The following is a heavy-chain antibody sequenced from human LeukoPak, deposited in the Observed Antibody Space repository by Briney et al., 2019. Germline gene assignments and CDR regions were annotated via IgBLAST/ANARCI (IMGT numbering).Heavy chain of an antibody. Sequence: SETLSLTCTVSGGSISSGSYYWSWIRQPAGKGLEWIGRIYTSGSTNYNPSLKSRVTISVDTSKNQFSLKLSSVTAADTAVYYCARDTRRGWFDPWGQGTLVTVSS. CDR3: ARDTRRGWFDP. CDR2: IYTSGST. V-gene: IGHV4-61*02. D-gene: IGHD3-16*01. CDR1: GGSISSGSYY. J-gene: IGHJ5*02.